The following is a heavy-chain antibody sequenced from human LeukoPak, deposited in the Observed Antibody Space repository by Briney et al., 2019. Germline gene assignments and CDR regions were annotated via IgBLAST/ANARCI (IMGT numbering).Heavy chain of an antibody. CDR1: GYSISSGYY. CDR3: ARSSSYWNYVY. J-gene: IGHJ4*02. CDR2: IYHSGST. Sequence: PSETLSLTCAVSGYSISSGYYWGWIRQPPGKGLEWIGSIYHSGSTYYNPSLKSRVTISVGTSKNQFSLKLSSVTAADTAVYYCARSSSYWNYVYWGQGTLVTVSS. D-gene: IGHD1-7*01. V-gene: IGHV4-38-2*01.